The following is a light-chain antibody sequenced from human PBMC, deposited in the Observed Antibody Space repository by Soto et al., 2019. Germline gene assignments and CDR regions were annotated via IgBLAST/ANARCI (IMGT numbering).Light chain of an antibody. J-gene: IGKJ1*01. V-gene: IGKV1-33*01. CDR3: QQYNSYSWT. Sequence: DIKITQSPSSLSASVGDRVTITCQASQDITNYLNWYQQKPGKALKVLIHDASNLNPGVPSRFSGSGAGTEFTLTISSLQPDDFATDYCQQYNSYSWTFGQGTKVDIK. CDR2: DAS. CDR1: QDITNY.